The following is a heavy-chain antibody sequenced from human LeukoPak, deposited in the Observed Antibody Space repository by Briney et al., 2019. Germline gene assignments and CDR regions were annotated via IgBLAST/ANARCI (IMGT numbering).Heavy chain of an antibody. CDR3: AKDMGYNTGWTRFDY. CDR1: GFTFSSYD. D-gene: IGHD6-19*01. J-gene: IGHJ4*02. V-gene: IGHV3-30*02. CDR2: IRYDGSNQ. Sequence: GGSLRLSCAASGFTFSSYDVHWVRQAPGKGLEWVAFIRYDGSNQYYADSVKGRFTISRDSSKNTLYLQMNSLRGDDTAVYYCAKDMGYNTGWTRFDYWGQGTLVTVSS.